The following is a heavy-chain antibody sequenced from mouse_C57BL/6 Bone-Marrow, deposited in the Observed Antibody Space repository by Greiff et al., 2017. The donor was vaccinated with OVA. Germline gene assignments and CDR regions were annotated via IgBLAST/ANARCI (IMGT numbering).Heavy chain of an antibody. J-gene: IGHJ4*01. CDR3: AFYYDYDDGDYYAMGY. D-gene: IGHD2-4*01. Sequence: QVQLQQSGAELMKPGASVKLSCKATGYTFTGYWIEWVKQRPGHGLEWIGEILPGSGSTNYNEKFKGKATLTADTSSNTAYMQRSSLTTEDSAIYYCAFYYDYDDGDYYAMGYWGQGTSVTVSS. CDR1: GYTFTGYW. V-gene: IGHV1-9*01. CDR2: ILPGSGST.